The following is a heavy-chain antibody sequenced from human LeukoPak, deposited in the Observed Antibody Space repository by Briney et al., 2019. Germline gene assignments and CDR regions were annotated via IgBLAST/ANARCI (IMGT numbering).Heavy chain of an antibody. Sequence: GGSLRLSCAASEFTFSTSWMHWVRQAPGKGLVWVSRINTDGSRTNHADSVKGRFTISRDNAKNSLYLQMNSLRAEDTAVYYCARDGGFDYWGQGTLVTVSS. CDR1: EFTFSTSW. CDR3: ARDGGFDY. CDR2: INTDGSRT. V-gene: IGHV3-74*01. J-gene: IGHJ4*02. D-gene: IGHD3-16*01.